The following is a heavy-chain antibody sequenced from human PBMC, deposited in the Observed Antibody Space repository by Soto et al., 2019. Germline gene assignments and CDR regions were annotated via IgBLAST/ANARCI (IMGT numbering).Heavy chain of an antibody. D-gene: IGHD2-15*01. CDR3: AKYWVGADEY. CDR1: GFTFSSYG. J-gene: IGHJ4*02. Sequence: QVQLVESGGGVVQPGRSLRLSCAASGFTFSSYGMHWVRQAPGKGLEWVAVISYDGSNKYYADSVKGRFTISRDNSKNTRYLQMNSLRAEDSAVYYCAKYWVGADEYWGQGTLVTVSS. CDR2: ISYDGSNK. V-gene: IGHV3-30*18.